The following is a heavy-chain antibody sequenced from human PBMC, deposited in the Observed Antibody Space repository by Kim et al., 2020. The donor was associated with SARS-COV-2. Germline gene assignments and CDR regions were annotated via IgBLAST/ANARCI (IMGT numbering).Heavy chain of an antibody. CDR2: IWHDGSKA. D-gene: IGHD1-26*01. CDR1: GFTFSTYG. Sequence: GESLRLSCEASGFTFSTYGIHWVRQAPGKGLEWVTVIWHDGSKAYYADSVKGRFTVSKDNSKDTVYLQMNSLRAEDTAVYYCARDVWEQYLIRWFDPWGPGTLVTVSS. V-gene: IGHV3-33*01. J-gene: IGHJ5*02. CDR3: ARDVWEQYLIRWFDP.